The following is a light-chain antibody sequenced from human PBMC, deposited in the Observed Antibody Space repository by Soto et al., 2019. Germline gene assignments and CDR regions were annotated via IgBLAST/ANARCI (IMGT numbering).Light chain of an antibody. CDR2: DAS. V-gene: IGKV3-15*01. Sequence: EIVMTQSPDTLSVSPGERATLSCRASQSVSSNLAWYQQKPGQAPRLLIFDASTRATGIPARFSGSGSGTEFTLTITSLQSEDFAVYYCQQYNAWPRTFGQGTKVDI. CDR3: QQYNAWPRT. J-gene: IGKJ1*01. CDR1: QSVSSN.